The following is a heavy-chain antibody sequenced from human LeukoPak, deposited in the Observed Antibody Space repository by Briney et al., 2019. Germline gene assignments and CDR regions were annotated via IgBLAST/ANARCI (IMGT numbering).Heavy chain of an antibody. V-gene: IGHV4-39*07. CDR2: IYYSGST. D-gene: IGHD3-10*01. Sequence: SSETLSLTCTVSGGSISSSSYTWGWIRQPPGKGLEWMGSIYYSGSTFYNPSLKSRVTISVDTSKNQFSLKLSSVTAADTAVYYCARRGNSYYYGSGSLTRRYYYYYYMDVWGKGTTVTISS. CDR3: ARRGNSYYYGSGSLTRRYYYYYYMDV. CDR1: GGSISSSSYT. J-gene: IGHJ6*03.